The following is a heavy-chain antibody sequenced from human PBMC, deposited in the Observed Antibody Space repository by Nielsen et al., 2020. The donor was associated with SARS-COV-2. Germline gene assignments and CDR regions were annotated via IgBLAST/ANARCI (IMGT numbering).Heavy chain of an antibody. J-gene: IGHJ2*01. CDR3: AKDALDWYFDL. Sequence: GGSLRLSCAASGFTFDDYAMHWVRQAPGKGLEWVSGISWNSGSIGYADSVKGRFTISRDNAKNSLYLQMNSLRAEDTALYYCAKDALDWYFDLWGRGTLVTVSS. V-gene: IGHV3-9*01. CDR2: ISWNSGSI. CDR1: GFTFDDYA.